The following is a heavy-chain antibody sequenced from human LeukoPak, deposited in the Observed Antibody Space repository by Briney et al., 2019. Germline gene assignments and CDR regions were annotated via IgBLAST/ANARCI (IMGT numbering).Heavy chain of an antibody. CDR1: GFTFSSYW. Sequence: GGSLRLSCAASGFTFSSYWMHWVRQAPGKGLVWVSRINSDGSSTSYADSVKGRFTISRDNSKNTLYLQMNSLRAEDTAVYYCAKDRSGYGDYYYYYYMDVWGKGTTVTVSS. CDR2: INSDGSST. D-gene: IGHD4-17*01. CDR3: AKDRSGYGDYYYYYYMDV. V-gene: IGHV3-74*01. J-gene: IGHJ6*03.